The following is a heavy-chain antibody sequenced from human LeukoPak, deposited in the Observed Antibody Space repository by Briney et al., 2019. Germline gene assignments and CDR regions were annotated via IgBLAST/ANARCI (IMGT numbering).Heavy chain of an antibody. D-gene: IGHD2-21*01. J-gene: IGHJ3*02. CDR3: ARDKGFLSFDI. CDR2: IKEDGGEK. CDR1: GFTFSIYW. Sequence: PGGSLRLSCAASGFTFSIYWMTWVRQAPGKGLEWVANIKEDGGEKYYVGSVKGRFTISRDNAKNSLYLQMNSLRAEDTAVYYCARDKGFLSFDIWGQGTMVTVSS. V-gene: IGHV3-7*03.